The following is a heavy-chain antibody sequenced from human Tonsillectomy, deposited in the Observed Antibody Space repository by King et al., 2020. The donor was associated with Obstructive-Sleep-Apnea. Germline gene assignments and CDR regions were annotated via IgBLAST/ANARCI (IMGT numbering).Heavy chain of an antibody. D-gene: IGHD3-22*01. Sequence: VQLQESGPGLVKPSETLSLTCTVSGGSISTYYWSWFRQPPGKGLEWIGYIYYSVRTNYNPALKSRVTISVDTSKNQFSLNMRSETAADTAFYYCARGGYYYFDYWGQGTQATVSS. CDR1: GGSISTYY. J-gene: IGHJ4*02. CDR3: ARGGYYYFDY. V-gene: IGHV4-59*08. CDR2: IYYSVRT.